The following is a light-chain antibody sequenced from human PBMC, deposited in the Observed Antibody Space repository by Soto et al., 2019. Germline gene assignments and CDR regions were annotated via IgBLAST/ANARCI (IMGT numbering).Light chain of an antibody. CDR3: SSYTSSSIVV. Sequence: QSVLTQPASVSGSLGQSITISCTGTSSDVGGYNYVSWYQQHPGKAPKLMIYDVSNRPSGVSNRFSGSKSGNTASLTISGLQAEDEADYYCSSYTSSSIVVFGGGTKLTVL. V-gene: IGLV2-14*01. J-gene: IGLJ2*01. CDR2: DVS. CDR1: SSDVGGYNY.